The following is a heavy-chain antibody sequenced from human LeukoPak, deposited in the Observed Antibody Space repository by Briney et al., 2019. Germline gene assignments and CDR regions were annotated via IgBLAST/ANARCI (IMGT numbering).Heavy chain of an antibody. CDR3: ARVIFPLRVELSEFSALDI. CDR1: GYTFTGYY. Sequence: GASVKVSCKASGYTFTGYYMHWVRQAPGQGLEWMGWINPNSGGTNYAQKFQGRVTMTRDTSMSTAYMELSRLRSDDTAVYYCARVIFPLRVELSEFSALDIWGQGTMVTVSS. D-gene: IGHD3-16*02. CDR2: INPNSGGT. J-gene: IGHJ3*02. V-gene: IGHV1-2*02.